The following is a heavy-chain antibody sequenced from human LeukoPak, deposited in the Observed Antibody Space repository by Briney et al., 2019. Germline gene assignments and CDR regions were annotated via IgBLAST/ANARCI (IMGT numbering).Heavy chain of an antibody. CDR3: AGGRYRNDY. CDR1: GFTSSSYC. J-gene: IGHJ4*02. CDR2: ICWNIGST. D-gene: IGHD1-1*01. V-gene: IGHV3-74*01. Sequence: VGSLRLSCAVSGFTSSSYCTHWGCQAPGKGLGWVSGICWNIGSTGYADSVKGRFTISRENSKNTLYLQMNSLRAEDTAVYYCAGGRYRNDYWGQETLVTVSS.